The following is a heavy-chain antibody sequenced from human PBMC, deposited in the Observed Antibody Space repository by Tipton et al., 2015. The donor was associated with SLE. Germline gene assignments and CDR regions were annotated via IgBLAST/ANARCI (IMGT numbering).Heavy chain of an antibody. Sequence: TLSLTCTVSGGSISSRTYYWGWVRQPPGKGLERIGSIFYTGRTYPNPSLRSRVTISIDTSGNQFSLKVKSVTAADTAVYYCARDYMAYRIFDYWGQGTLVAVSS. V-gene: IGHV4-39*07. CDR3: ARDYMAYRIFDY. J-gene: IGHJ4*02. CDR1: GGSISSRTYY. CDR2: IFYTGRT. D-gene: IGHD4-11*01.